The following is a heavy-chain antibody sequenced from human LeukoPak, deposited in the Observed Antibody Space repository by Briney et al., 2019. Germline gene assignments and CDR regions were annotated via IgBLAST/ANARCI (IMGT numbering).Heavy chain of an antibody. CDR1: GGSISSSSYY. V-gene: IGHV4-39*07. J-gene: IGHJ5*02. CDR2: MYHSGST. Sequence: IPSETLSLTCTVSGGSISSSSYYWGWIRQPPGKGLEWIGSMYHSGSTYYNPSLRSRVTISVDTSKNQISLNLRSVTAADTAVYYCARVPGPNWFDPWGQGTLVTVSS. CDR3: ARVPGPNWFDP.